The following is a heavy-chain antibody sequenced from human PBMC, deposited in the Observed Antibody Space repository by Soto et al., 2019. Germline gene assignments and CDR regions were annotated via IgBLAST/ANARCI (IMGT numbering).Heavy chain of an antibody. Sequence: WASVKVSCKASGGTFSSNLISWVRQAPGQGLEWMGGIIPIFGTANYAQKFQGRVTITADESTSTAYMELSSLKSEDTAVYYCARDGTIMRNWGQGALVTVSS. CDR3: ARDGTIMRN. J-gene: IGHJ4*02. CDR2: IIPIFGTA. V-gene: IGHV1-69*13. CDR1: GGTFSSNL. D-gene: IGHD3-16*01.